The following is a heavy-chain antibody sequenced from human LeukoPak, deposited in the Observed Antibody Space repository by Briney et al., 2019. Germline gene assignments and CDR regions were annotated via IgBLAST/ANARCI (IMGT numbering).Heavy chain of an antibody. Sequence: ASVKVSCKASGYTFTGYYMHWVRQAPGQGLEWMGWINPNSGGTNYAQKFQGRVTMTRDTSISTAYMELSRLRSDDTAVYYCARGPPHYYDSSGLDYWGQGTLVTVSS. CDR1: GYTFTGYY. J-gene: IGHJ4*02. V-gene: IGHV1-2*02. D-gene: IGHD3-22*01. CDR3: ARGPPHYYDSSGLDY. CDR2: INPNSGGT.